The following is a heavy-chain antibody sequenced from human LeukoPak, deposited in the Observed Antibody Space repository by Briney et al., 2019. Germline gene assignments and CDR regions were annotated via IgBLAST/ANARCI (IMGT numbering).Heavy chain of an antibody. CDR3: ARSNDYVFDY. CDR1: GYNFAAYW. Sequence: GESLKISCKASGYNFAAYWIGWVRQMPGKGLELMGVIYPGDSDTRYSPSFQGQVTISADMSISTAYLQWRSLKASDSAMYYCARSNDYVFDYWGQGTLVTVSS. CDR2: IYPGDSDT. V-gene: IGHV5-51*01. J-gene: IGHJ4*02. D-gene: IGHD4-17*01.